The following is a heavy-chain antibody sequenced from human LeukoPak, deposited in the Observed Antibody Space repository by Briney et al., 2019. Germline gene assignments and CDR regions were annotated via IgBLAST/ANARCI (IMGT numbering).Heavy chain of an antibody. Sequence: ASVKVSCKASGYTFTSYTVNWVRQAPGQGLEWMGXINTNTGNPTYAQGFTXRFVFSLDTSVSTAYLQISSLKAEDTAVYYCARDTMVRGVILPFDYWGQGTLVTVSS. J-gene: IGHJ4*02. CDR2: INTNTGNP. CDR1: GYTFTSYT. D-gene: IGHD3-10*01. CDR3: ARDTMVRGVILPFDY. V-gene: IGHV7-4-1*02.